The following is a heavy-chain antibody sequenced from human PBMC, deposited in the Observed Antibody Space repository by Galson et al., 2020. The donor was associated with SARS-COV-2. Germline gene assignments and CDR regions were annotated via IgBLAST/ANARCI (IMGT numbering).Heavy chain of an antibody. CDR3: ARRGPIVSEAFEI. J-gene: IGHJ3*02. D-gene: IGHD2-21*01. CDR2: INHNSGDT. Sequence: ASVTVSCKASGYTFIGYYIHWVRQAPGQGPELMGWINHNSGDTNYAQKFPGRVTMTRDTSISTADMELTRLTSDDTAVYYCARRGPIVSEAFEIGGQGTMVTVSS. CDR1: GYTFIGYY. V-gene: IGHV1-2*02.